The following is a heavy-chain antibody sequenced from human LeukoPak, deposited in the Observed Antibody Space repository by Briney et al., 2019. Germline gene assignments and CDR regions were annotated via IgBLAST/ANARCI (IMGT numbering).Heavy chain of an antibody. J-gene: IGHJ4*02. CDR1: GGSLSSGGYF. CDR3: ARERRDGHNYSDF. Sequence: SQTLSLTCAVSGGSLSSGGYFWGWIRQYPGNGLEWIGCISHSGTSYYNLSLKSRCTMSVDTSRTHFSLEVSSVTASDTAVYFCARERRDGHNYSDFWGQGALVTVSS. D-gene: IGHD5-24*01. CDR2: ISHSGTS. V-gene: IGHV4-31*11.